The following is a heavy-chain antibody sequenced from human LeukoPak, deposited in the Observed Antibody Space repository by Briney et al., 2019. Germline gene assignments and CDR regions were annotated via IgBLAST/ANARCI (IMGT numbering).Heavy chain of an antibody. Sequence: SETLSLTCAVSGSSISSYYWSWIRQPPGKGLEWIVYIYYSGTTNYNPSLKSRVTISVDTSKNRFSLKLSSVTGADTAVYYCARDSSGWNYYDNWGQGTLVTVSS. D-gene: IGHD6-19*01. CDR2: IYYSGTT. CDR1: GSSISSYY. J-gene: IGHJ4*02. CDR3: ARDSSGWNYYDN. V-gene: IGHV4-59*01.